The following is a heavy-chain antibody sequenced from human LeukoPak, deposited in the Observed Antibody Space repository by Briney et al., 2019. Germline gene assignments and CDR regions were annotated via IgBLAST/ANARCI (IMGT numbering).Heavy chain of an antibody. J-gene: IGHJ4*02. CDR1: GFTFSSYW. D-gene: IGHD6-13*01. CDR3: AKSHTSYSSSWSVSYYFDS. CDR2: INSDGSST. V-gene: IGHV3-74*01. Sequence: QPGGSLRLPCAASGFTFSSYWMHWVRQAPGKGLVWVSRINSDGSSTIYADSVKGRFTMSRDNAKNTLYLQMNSVRAEDTAVYYCAKSHTSYSSSWSVSYYFDSWGQGALVTVSS.